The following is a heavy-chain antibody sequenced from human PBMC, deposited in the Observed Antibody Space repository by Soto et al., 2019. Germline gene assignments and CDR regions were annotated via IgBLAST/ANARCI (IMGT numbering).Heavy chain of an antibody. D-gene: IGHD1-1*01. CDR3: ARALWGDNCGNSDLDY. CDR1: GGTFSSYT. CDR2: IIPIIDIA. J-gene: IGHJ4*02. Sequence: QVQLVQSGAEVKKPGSSVKVSCKVSGGTFSSYTISWVRQAPGQGLEWMGRIIPIIDIANYAQKFQGRLTITADKSTSTAYMELRSLRSEDTAVYYCARALWGDNCGNSDLDYWGQGTLVTVSS. V-gene: IGHV1-69*02.